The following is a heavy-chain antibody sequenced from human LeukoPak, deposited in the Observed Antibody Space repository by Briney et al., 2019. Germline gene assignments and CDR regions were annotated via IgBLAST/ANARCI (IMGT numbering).Heavy chain of an antibody. D-gene: IGHD3-10*01. J-gene: IGHJ5*02. Sequence: PSETLSLTCTVSGXSISSTSYHWAWIRQPPGKGLEWIAPVYYTGRAYYNPSLKSRVTISVDTSKSHFSLKLSSVTTADTALYCCARYASGSYYWFDPWGQGTLVTVSS. CDR3: ARYASGSYYWFDP. CDR1: GXSISSTSYH. CDR2: VYYTGRA. V-gene: IGHV4-39*02.